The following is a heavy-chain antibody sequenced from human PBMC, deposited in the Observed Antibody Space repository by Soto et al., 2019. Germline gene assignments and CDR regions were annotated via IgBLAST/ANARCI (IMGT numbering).Heavy chain of an antibody. J-gene: IGHJ6*02. Sequence: SETLSLTCAVYGGSFSGYYWSWIRQPPGKGLEWIGEINHSGSTNYNPSLKSRVTISVDTSKNQFSLKLSSVTAADTAVYYCARGRSRPYYYGMDVWGQGTTVTVSS. V-gene: IGHV4-34*01. CDR2: INHSGST. D-gene: IGHD6-13*01. CDR3: ARGRSRPYYYGMDV. CDR1: GGSFSGYY.